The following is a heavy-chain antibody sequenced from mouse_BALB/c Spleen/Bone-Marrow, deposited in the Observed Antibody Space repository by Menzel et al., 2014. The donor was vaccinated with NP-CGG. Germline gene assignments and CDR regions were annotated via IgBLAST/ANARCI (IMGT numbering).Heavy chain of an antibody. Sequence: VHVKQSGPELVKPGASVKVSCKASGYAFTSYNMYWVKQSHGKSLEWVGYIDPYNGGTSYNQKFKGKATLTVDKSSSTAYMHLNSLTSEDSAVYYCARHPGYAMDYWGQGTSVTVSS. J-gene: IGHJ4*01. V-gene: IGHV1S135*01. CDR3: ARHPGYAMDY. CDR2: IDPYNGGT. CDR1: GYAFTSYN.